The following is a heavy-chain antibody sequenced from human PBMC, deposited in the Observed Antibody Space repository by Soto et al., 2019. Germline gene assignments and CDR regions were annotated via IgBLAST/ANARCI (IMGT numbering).Heavy chain of an antibody. CDR1: GFTFSNAW. V-gene: IGHV3-15*01. CDR3: TTLYSRSSLYYFDY. J-gene: IGHJ4*02. D-gene: IGHD6-6*01. CDR2: IKSKTDGGTT. Sequence: EVQLVESGGGLVKPGGSLRLSCAASGFTFSNAWMSWVRQAPGKGLEWVGRIKSKTDGGTTDYAAPVKGRFTISRDDSNNTLYLQMNSLKTEDTAVYYCTTLYSRSSLYYFDYWGQGTLVTVSS.